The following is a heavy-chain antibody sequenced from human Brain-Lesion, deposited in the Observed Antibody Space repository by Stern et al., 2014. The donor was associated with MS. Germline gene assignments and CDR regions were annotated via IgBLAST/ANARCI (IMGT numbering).Heavy chain of an antibody. Sequence: VQLVQSGAEVKKPGASVKVSCKTSGYIFIGNYIHWVRQAPGQGLEWMAWINPNTGGTKYAQKFQGRVTMSRDTSISTAYVELSSLTSDDTAVYYCARDHYLGMDVWGQGTTVTVSS. CDR2: INPNTGGT. J-gene: IGHJ6*02. CDR1: GYIFIGNY. V-gene: IGHV1-2*02. CDR3: ARDHYLGMDV. D-gene: IGHD1-26*01.